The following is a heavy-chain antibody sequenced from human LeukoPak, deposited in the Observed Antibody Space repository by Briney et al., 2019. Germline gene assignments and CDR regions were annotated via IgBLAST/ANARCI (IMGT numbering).Heavy chain of an antibody. CDR3: ARAPPGFTHGPGDY. V-gene: IGHV1-69*13. CDR2: IIPIFGTA. D-gene: IGHD5-18*01. Sequence: ASVKVSCKASGGTFSSYAISWVRQAPGQGLEWMGGIIPIFGTANYAQKFQGRVTITADESTSTAYMELSSLRSEDTAVYYCARAPPGFTHGPGDYWGQGTLVTVSS. CDR1: GGTFSSYA. J-gene: IGHJ4*02.